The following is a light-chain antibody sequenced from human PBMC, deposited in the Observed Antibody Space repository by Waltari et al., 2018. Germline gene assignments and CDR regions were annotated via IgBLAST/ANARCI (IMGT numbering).Light chain of an antibody. CDR2: EGI. CDR3: CSYAGSNTYVV. J-gene: IGLJ2*01. Sequence: QSALTQPPSVSGSPAQPIPIPCTGTTRDVGSYNLVSWYQQPPGTAPKLMIYEGIKRPSGVSNRFSGSKSGDTASLTISGLQAEDEADYYCCSYAGSNTYVVFGAGTKLTVL. CDR1: TRDVGSYNL. V-gene: IGLV2-23*01.